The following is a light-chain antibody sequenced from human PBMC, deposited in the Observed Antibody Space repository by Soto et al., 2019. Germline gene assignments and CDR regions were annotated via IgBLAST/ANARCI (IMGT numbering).Light chain of an antibody. J-gene: IGLJ1*01. CDR2: DTS. CDR3: SLSYTGARYV. V-gene: IGLV7-46*01. Sequence: QAVVTQEPSLTVSPGGTVTLTCGSSTGAVTSGHYPYWFQQKPGQAPRTLIYDTSNKHSWTPARFSGSLLGGKAALTLSGAQPEDEAEYHCSLSYTGARYVFGTGTKLTVL. CDR1: TGAVTSGHY.